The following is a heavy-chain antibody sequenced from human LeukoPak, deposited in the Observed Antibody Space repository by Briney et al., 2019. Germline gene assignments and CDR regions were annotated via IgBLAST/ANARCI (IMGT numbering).Heavy chain of an antibody. CDR3: AREGGPWPSDAFDI. V-gene: IGHV1-24*01. Sequence: ASVRVSCKVSGYTLTELSMHWVRQAPGKGLEWMGGFDLEDGEIIYAQKFQGRVTMTRDTSISTAYMELSRLRSDDTAVYYCAREGGPWPSDAFDIWGQGTMVTVSS. CDR1: GYTLTELS. D-gene: IGHD3-16*01. CDR2: FDLEDGEI. J-gene: IGHJ3*02.